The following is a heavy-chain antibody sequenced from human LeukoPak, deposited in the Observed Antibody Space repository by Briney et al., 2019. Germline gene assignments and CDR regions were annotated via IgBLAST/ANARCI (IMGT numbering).Heavy chain of an antibody. CDR1: GFTVSSNY. CDR2: IYSGGST. D-gene: IGHD3-10*01. Sequence: GGSLRLSCAASGFTVSSNYMSWVRQAPGKGLEWVSVIYSGGSTYYADSVKGRFTISRDNSKNTLYLQMNSLRAEDTAVYYCARGRSYYGSGSYYKLSHWFDPWGQGTLVTVSS. CDR3: ARGRSYYGSGSYYKLSHWFDP. J-gene: IGHJ5*02. V-gene: IGHV3-53*01.